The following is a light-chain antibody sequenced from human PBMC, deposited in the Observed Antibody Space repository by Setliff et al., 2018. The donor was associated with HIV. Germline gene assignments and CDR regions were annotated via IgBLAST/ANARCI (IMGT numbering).Light chain of an antibody. CDR3: TSYTRDNTITRV. J-gene: IGLJ1*01. Sequence: ALTQPASVSGSPGQSITISCTGTSSDVGGYNWVSWYQQHPGKAPKLMIYEVSNRPSGVSNRFSGSKSGSTASLTISGLQAEDEADYYCTSYTRDNTITRVFGTGTKVTGL. CDR1: SSDVGGYNW. CDR2: EVS. V-gene: IGLV2-14*01.